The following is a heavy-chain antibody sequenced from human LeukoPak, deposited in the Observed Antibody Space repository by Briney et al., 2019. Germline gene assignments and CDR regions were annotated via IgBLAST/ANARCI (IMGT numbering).Heavy chain of an antibody. CDR2: IIPIFGTA. CDR1: GGTFSSYA. V-gene: IGHV1-69*05. J-gene: IGHJ6*02. CDR3: ARVDSGYDAWNYYYGMDV. Sequence: SVKVSCKASGGTFSSYAISWVRQAPGQGLEWMGGIIPIFGTANYAQKFQGRVTITTDESTSTAYMELSSLRSEDTAVYYCARVDSGYDAWNYYYGMDVWGQGTTVTVSS. D-gene: IGHD5-12*01.